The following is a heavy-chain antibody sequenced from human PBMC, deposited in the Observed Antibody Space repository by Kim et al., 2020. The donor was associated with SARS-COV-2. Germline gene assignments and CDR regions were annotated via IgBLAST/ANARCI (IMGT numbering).Heavy chain of an antibody. CDR3: ARGGRYCSSTSCQSLDY. CDR2: INHSGST. V-gene: IGHV4-34*01. Sequence: SETLSLTCAVYGGSFSGYYWSWIRQPPGKGLEWIGEINHSGSTNYNPSLKSRVTISVDTSKNQFSLKLSSVTAADTAVYYCARGGRYCSSTSCQSLDYWGQGTLVTVSS. J-gene: IGHJ4*02. CDR1: GGSFSGYY. D-gene: IGHD2-2*01.